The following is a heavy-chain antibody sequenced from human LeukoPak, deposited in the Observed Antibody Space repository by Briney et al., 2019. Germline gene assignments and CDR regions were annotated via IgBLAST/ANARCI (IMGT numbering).Heavy chain of an antibody. CDR3: ARLGAMVDY. V-gene: IGHV4-59*08. Sequence: PSETLSLTCTVSGGSISSYYWSWIRQPLGKGLEWIGYIYYSGSTNYNPSLKSRVTISVDTSKNQFSLKLSSVTAADTAVYYCARLGAMVDYWGQGTLVTVSS. CDR2: IYYSGST. D-gene: IGHD1-26*01. J-gene: IGHJ4*02. CDR1: GGSISSYY.